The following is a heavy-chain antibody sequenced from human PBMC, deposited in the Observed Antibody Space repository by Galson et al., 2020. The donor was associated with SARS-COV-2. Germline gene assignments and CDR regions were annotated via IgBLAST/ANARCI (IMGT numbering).Heavy chain of an antibody. CDR1: GGSFSGYY. J-gene: IGHJ3*01. V-gene: IGHV4-34*01. Sequence: SETLSLTCAVYGGSFSGYYWTWIRQPPEQGLEWIGEINHSGSTNYNPSLESRVTISVDTSKNQFSLKLSSMTAADTAMYYCARLPNKMATVTTGAFDVWGQGTMVTVSS. CDR2: INHSGST. CDR3: ARLPNKMATVTTGAFDV. D-gene: IGHD4-17*01.